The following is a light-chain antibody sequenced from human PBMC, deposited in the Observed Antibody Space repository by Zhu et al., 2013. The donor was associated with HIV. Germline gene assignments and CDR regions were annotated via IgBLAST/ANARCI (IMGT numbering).Light chain of an antibody. CDR3: QEYGTSPQFT. V-gene: IGKV3-20*01. CDR2: GAS. J-gene: IGKJ3*01. CDR1: QSVDTN. Sequence: EVVLTQSPVTLAVSPGERATLSCRTSQSVDTNLAWYQQKPGQAPRLLIYGASTRATGIPDRFSGSGSGTDFTLTISRLEPEDFAVYYCQEYGTSPQFTFGPGTKVDIK.